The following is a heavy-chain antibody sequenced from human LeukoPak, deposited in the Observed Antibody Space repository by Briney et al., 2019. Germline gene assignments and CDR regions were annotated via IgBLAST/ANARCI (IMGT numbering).Heavy chain of an antibody. Sequence: SQTLSLTCTVSGGSISSGGYYWSWLRQHPVNGLEWIGYIYYSGSTYYNPSLKSRVTISVDTAKNQFSLKLSSVTAADTAVYDCARGLQLRGSFDYFDYWGQGTLVSVSS. CDR3: ARGLQLRGSFDYFDY. V-gene: IGHV4-31*03. CDR2: IYYSGST. CDR1: GGSISSGGYY. D-gene: IGHD5-24*01. J-gene: IGHJ4*02.